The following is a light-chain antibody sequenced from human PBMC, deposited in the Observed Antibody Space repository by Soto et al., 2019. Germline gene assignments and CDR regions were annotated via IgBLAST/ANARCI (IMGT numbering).Light chain of an antibody. CDR1: QSIRDY. V-gene: IGKV1-39*01. CDR2: AAS. CDR3: QQSHSAPFT. J-gene: IGKJ3*01. Sequence: DIQMTQSPFSLSASLGDRVTITCRASQSIRDYLNWYQQKPGKGPKLLIFAASSLQVGVPSRFSGSGSGTDFTLTISSLQPEDFATYFCQQSHSAPFTFGPGTTVDIK.